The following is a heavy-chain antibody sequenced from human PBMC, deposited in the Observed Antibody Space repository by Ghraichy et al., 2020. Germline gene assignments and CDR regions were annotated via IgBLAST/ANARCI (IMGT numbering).Heavy chain of an antibody. Sequence: ASVKVSCKASGYIFTGYDINWVRHATGQGLEWVGWMNPSSGNTGYAQKFQGRVTMTRNTSISTAYMELTSLRSEDTAVYYCARLDSSGWFPRYYFDNWGQGTLVTVSS. D-gene: IGHD6-19*01. CDR1: GYIFTGYD. CDR3: ARLDSSGWFPRYYFDN. J-gene: IGHJ4*02. CDR2: MNPSSGNT. V-gene: IGHV1-8*01.